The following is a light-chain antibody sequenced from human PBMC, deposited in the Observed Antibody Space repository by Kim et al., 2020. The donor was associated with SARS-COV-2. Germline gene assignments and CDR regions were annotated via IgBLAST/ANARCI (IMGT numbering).Light chain of an antibody. CDR2: GKN. CDR1: SLRTYY. J-gene: IGLJ3*02. V-gene: IGLV3-19*01. CDR3: NSRDSSGNHFWV. Sequence: SSELTQDPAVSVALGQTVRITCQGDSLRTYYASWYQQKPVQATVLVIYGKNNRPSGIPDRFSGSSSGNPASLTITGAQAEDEAAYYCNSRDSSGNHFWV.